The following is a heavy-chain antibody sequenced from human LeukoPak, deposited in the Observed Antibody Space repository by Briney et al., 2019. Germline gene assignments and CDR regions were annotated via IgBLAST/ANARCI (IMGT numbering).Heavy chain of an antibody. J-gene: IGHJ2*01. V-gene: IGHV3-53*01. CDR3: ARVGDHFHWNLDL. D-gene: IGHD3-3*02. CDR1: GFTVSTYY. CDR2: IYSGGTT. Sequence: PGGSLRLSCAASGFTVSTYYMNWVRQAPGKGLEWVSIIYSGGTTYYADSVKGRFTISRDTSKNTLSLQVNSLRAEDTAVYFCARVGDHFHWNLDLWGRGTLVSVSS.